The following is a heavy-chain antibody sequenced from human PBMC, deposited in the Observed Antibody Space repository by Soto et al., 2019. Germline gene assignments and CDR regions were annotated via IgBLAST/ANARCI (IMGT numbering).Heavy chain of an antibody. V-gene: IGHV3-66*01. Sequence: EVQLVESGGGLAQPGGSLRLSCAASGFTVSSNYMSWVRQAPGKGLEWVSVIYSGGSTYYADSVKGRFTISRDNSKTTLYLQMNSLRAEDTAVYYCVSSWYVEGGWFDPWGQGTLVTVSS. CDR2: IYSGGST. CDR1: GFTVSSNY. J-gene: IGHJ5*02. CDR3: VSSWYVEGGWFDP. D-gene: IGHD6-13*01.